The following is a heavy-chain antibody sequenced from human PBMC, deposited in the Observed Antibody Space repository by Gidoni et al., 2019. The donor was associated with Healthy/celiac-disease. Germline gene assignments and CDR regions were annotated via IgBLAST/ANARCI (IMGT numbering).Heavy chain of an antibody. J-gene: IGHJ4*02. Sequence: EVQLVESGGGLVKPGGSLRLSCAASVFPFSRYSMNWVRQAPGKGLEWVSSISSSSSYIYYADSVKGRFTISRDNAKNSLYLQMNSLRAEDTAVYYCARYCGGSCYSPNFDYWGQGTLVTVSS. D-gene: IGHD2-15*01. CDR3: ARYCGGSCYSPNFDY. CDR2: ISSSSSYI. V-gene: IGHV3-21*01. CDR1: VFPFSRYS.